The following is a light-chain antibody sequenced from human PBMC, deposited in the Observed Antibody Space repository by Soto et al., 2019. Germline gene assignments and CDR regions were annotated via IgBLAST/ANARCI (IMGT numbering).Light chain of an antibody. CDR2: ENK. CDR1: SGSIANNY. CDR3: QSFDADFVI. V-gene: IGLV6-57*04. Sequence: FMLTQPPSVSESPGKTVTISCTRSSGSIANNYVQWYQQRPGSAPTTVIYENKLRPSGGPGRFSGSTDGSSNSASLTISGLQAEDEADYYCQSFDADFVIFGGGTKVTVL. J-gene: IGLJ2*01.